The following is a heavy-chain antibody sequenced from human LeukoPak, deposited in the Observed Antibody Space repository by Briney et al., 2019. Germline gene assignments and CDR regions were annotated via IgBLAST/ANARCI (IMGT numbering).Heavy chain of an antibody. J-gene: IGHJ6*03. V-gene: IGHV4-59*01. CDR2: IYYSGST. Sequence: SETLSLTCTVSGGSISSYYWSWIRQPPGKGLEWIGYIYYSGSTNYNPSLKSRVTISVDTSKNQFSLELSSVTAADTAVYYCARVWGYYYYMDVWGKGTTVTISS. CDR1: GGSISSYY. D-gene: IGHD3-16*01. CDR3: ARVWGYYYYMDV.